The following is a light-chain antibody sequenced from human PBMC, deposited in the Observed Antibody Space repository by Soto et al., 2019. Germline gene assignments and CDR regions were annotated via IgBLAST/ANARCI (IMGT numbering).Light chain of an antibody. V-gene: IGKV1-39*01. CDR1: QRIGPY. J-gene: IGKJ2*02. Sequence: DIQMTQSPSSLSASVGDRVTITWRASQRIGPYLNWYQQKPGRAPKLLIYAASSLQSGVPSRFSGRGSGTDFTLTISSLQPEDFASYYCQQSYTTPRTFGQGTKLEIK. CDR3: QQSYTTPRT. CDR2: AAS.